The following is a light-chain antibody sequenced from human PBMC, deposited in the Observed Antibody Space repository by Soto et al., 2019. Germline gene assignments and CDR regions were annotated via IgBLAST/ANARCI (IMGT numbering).Light chain of an antibody. CDR1: QSVRSN. CDR2: DAS. V-gene: IGKV3-11*01. Sequence: ETVLTQSPATLSLSPGERATLSCRASQSVRSNLAWYQHKPGQAPRLLIYDASNRATGIPGRFSGSGSGTDFTLTISNLEPQDFAVYYCQQRDNWPWTFGQGAKVEIK. CDR3: QQRDNWPWT. J-gene: IGKJ1*01.